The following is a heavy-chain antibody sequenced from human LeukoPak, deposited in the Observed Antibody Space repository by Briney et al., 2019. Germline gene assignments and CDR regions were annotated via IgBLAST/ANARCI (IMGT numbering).Heavy chain of an antibody. D-gene: IGHD3-10*01. CDR2: MNPNSGNT. CDR3: ARGRRYGYGSGRESGY. CDR1: GYTFTSYD. V-gene: IGHV1-8*01. Sequence: ASVKVSCKASGYTFTSYDIDWVRQATGKGLEWMGWMNPNSGNTGYAQKFQGRVTMTRNTSISTAYMELSSLRSEDTAMYYCARGRRYGYGSGRESGYWGQGTLVTVSS. J-gene: IGHJ4*02.